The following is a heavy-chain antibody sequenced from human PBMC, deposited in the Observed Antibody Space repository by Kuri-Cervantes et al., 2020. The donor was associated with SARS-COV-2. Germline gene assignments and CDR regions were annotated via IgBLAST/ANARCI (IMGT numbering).Heavy chain of an antibody. V-gene: IGHV1-69*08. CDR1: GGTFSSYT. D-gene: IGHD3-22*01. CDR3: TTSVYYYDSGGNPSYNYFDL. CDR2: IIPILGTA. J-gene: IGHJ2*01. Sequence: SVKVSCKASGGTFSSYTITWVRQAPGQGLEWMGRIIPILGTANYAQKFQGRVTITADKSTSTVYMELSSLRSEDTAVYYCTTSVYYYDSGGNPSYNYFDLWGRGTLVTVSS.